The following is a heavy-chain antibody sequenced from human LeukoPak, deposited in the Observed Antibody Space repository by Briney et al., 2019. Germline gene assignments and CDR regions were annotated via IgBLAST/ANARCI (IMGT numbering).Heavy chain of an antibody. CDR1: GFTFSSYW. D-gene: IGHD6-13*01. V-gene: IGHV3-74*01. CDR2: INNDGSRI. J-gene: IGHJ6*02. Sequence: GGSLRLSCAASGFTFSSYWMHWVRQAPGKGLVWVSRINNDGSRINYADSVKGRFTISRDNAKNTLYLQMNSLRAEDTAVYYCAREASSSWYYYYGMDVWGQGTTVTVSS. CDR3: AREASSSWYYYYGMDV.